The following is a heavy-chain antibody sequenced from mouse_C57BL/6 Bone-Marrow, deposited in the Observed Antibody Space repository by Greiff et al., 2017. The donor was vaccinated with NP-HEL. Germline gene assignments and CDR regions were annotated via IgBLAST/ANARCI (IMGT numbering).Heavy chain of an antibody. CDR1: GFTFSSYG. V-gene: IGHV5-6*02. J-gene: IGHJ1*03. CDR2: IISGGSYT. CDR3: ARRGYGSSYDWYFEV. Sequence: EVKLMESGGDLVKPGGSLKLSCAASGFTFSSYGMSWVRPTPDKRLEWVATIISGGSYTYYPDSVKGRFTISRDNAKNTLYLQTSSLKAEDTAMYYWARRGYGSSYDWYFEVWGTGTTVTVSS. D-gene: IGHD1-1*01.